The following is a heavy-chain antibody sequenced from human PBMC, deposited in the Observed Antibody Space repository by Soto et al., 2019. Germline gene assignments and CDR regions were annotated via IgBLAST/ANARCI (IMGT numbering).Heavy chain of an antibody. J-gene: IGHJ6*02. V-gene: IGHV4-31*03. CDR2: IYYSGST. Sequence: SETLSLTCTVSGGSISSGGYYWSWIRQHPGKGLEWIGYIYYSGSTYYNPSLKSRVTISVDTSKNQFSLKLSSVTAADTAVYYCARDRVPAARDYYYYYSGMDVWGQGTTVTVSS. CDR1: GGSISSGGYY. CDR3: ARDRVPAARDYYYYYSGMDV. D-gene: IGHD2-2*01.